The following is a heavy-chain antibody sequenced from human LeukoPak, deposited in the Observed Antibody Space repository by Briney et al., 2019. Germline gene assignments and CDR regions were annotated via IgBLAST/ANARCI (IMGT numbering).Heavy chain of an antibody. J-gene: IGHJ3*02. CDR3: ARGEELLLGAFDI. V-gene: IGHV3-30-3*01. Sequence: GRSLRLSCAASGFTFSSYAMHWVRQAPGKGLEWVAVISYDGSNKYYADSVKGRFTISRDNSKNTLYLQMNSLRAEDTAVYYCARGEELLLGAFDIWGQGTMVTVSS. D-gene: IGHD1-7*01. CDR2: ISYDGSNK. CDR1: GFTFSSYA.